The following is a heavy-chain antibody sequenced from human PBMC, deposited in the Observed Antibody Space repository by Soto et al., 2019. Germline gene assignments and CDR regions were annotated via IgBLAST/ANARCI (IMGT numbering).Heavy chain of an antibody. CDR2: ISAYNGNT. CDR1: GYTFTSYG. J-gene: IGHJ5*01. D-gene: IGHD2-2*01. V-gene: IGHV1-18*01. CDR3: ARPSADLDCSSPNCYGSTCFAP. Sequence: ASVKVSCKASGYTFTSYGISWVRQAPGQGLEWMGWISAYNGNTNYAQKLQGRVTMTTDTSTSTAYMELRSLRSDDTAVYYCARPSADLDCSSPNCYGSTCFAPWAEAPLVTVS.